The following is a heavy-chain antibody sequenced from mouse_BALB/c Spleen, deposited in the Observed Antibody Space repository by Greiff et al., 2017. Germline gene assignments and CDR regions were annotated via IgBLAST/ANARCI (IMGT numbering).Heavy chain of an antibody. V-gene: IGHV1-18*01. Sequence: EVQLQQSGPELVKPGASVKIPCKASGYTFTDYNMDWVKQSHGKSLEWIGDINPNNGGTIYNQKFKGKATLTVDKSSSTAYMELRSLTSEDTAVYYCARLGWDYDGTGYAMDYWGQGTSVTVSS. CDR2: INPNNGGT. J-gene: IGHJ4*01. D-gene: IGHD2-4*01. CDR1: GYTFTDYN. CDR3: ARLGWDYDGTGYAMDY.